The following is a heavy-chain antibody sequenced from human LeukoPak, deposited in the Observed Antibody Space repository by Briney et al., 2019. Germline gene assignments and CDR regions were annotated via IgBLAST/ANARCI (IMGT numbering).Heavy chain of an antibody. CDR3: ARHEEEDGYNAKTFGY. V-gene: IGHV4-39*01. CDR2: VHYSGTT. D-gene: IGHD5-24*01. CDR1: GVSISSSNNF. Sequence: SETLSLTCTVSGVSISSSNNFWGWIRQPPGKGLGWIGSVHYSGTTYYIPSLKSRVTISVDTSKNQFSLKLSSVTAADTAVYYCARHEEEDGYNAKTFGYWGQGTLVTVSS. J-gene: IGHJ4*02.